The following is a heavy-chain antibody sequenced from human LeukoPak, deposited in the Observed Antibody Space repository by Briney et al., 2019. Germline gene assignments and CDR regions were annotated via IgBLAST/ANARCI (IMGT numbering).Heavy chain of an antibody. D-gene: IGHD5-18*01. V-gene: IGHV1-69*04. J-gene: IGHJ4*02. Sequence: SVKVSCKASGGTFSSYAISWVRQAPGQGLEWMGRIIPILGIANYAQKFQGRVTITADKSTSTAYMELNSLRAEDTAVYYCARVRGGYSYGYYVDYWGQGTLVTVSS. CDR1: GGTFSSYA. CDR3: ARVRGGYSYGYYVDY. CDR2: IIPILGIA.